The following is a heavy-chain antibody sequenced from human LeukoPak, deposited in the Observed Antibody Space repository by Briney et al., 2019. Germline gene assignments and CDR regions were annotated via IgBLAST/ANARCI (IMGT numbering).Heavy chain of an antibody. D-gene: IGHD6-13*01. CDR1: GGSISSGGYY. Sequence: SETLSLTCTVSGGSISSGGYYWSWIRQHPGKGLEWIGYIYYSGSTYYNPSLKSRVTISVDTSKNQFSLKLSSVTAADTVVYYCARVGIAAAGPDHYYYYGMDVWGQGTTVTVSS. CDR3: ARVGIAAAGPDHYYYYGMDV. CDR2: IYYSGST. V-gene: IGHV4-31*03. J-gene: IGHJ6*02.